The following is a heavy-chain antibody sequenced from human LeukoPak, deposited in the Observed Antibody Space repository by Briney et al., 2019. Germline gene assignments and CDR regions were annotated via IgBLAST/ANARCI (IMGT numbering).Heavy chain of an antibody. CDR2: IYSGGST. J-gene: IGHJ3*02. D-gene: IGHD1-26*01. CDR1: GFTVSNNY. V-gene: IGHV3-53*01. CDR3: ARGGDIVGTSRSAFDI. Sequence: GGSLRLSCAASGFTVSNNYMSWVRQAPGKGLEWVSLIYSGGSTDYADSVKGRFTISRDNSKNTLYLQMNSLRAEDTAVYYCARGGDIVGTSRSAFDIWGQGTMDTVSS.